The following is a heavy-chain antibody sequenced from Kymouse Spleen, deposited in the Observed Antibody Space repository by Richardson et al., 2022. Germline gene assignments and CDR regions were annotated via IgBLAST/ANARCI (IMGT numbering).Heavy chain of an antibody. V-gene: IGHV3-33*01. J-gene: IGHJ2*01. CDR2: IWYDGSNK. D-gene: IGHD3-3*01. Sequence: QVQLVESGGGVVQPGRSLRLSCAASGFTFSSYGMHWVRQAPGKGLEWVAVIWYDGSNKYYADSVKGRFTISRDNSKNTLYLQMNSLRAEDTAVYYCARDGDFWSGYPYWYFDLWGRGTLVTVSS. CDR1: GFTFSSYG. CDR3: ARDGDFWSGYPYWYFDL.